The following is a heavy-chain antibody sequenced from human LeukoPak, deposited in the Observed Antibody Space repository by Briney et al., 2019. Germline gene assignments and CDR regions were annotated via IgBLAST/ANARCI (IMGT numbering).Heavy chain of an antibody. J-gene: IGHJ6*03. Sequence: GASVKVSCKASGYTFTIYGISWVRQAPGQGPEWMGWISAYNGNTNYAQKLQGRVTMTTDTSTSTAYMELRSLRSDDTAVYYCARSLHCSGGSCYSHYYYYMDVWGKGTTVTISS. CDR1: GYTFTIYG. D-gene: IGHD2-15*01. V-gene: IGHV1-18*01. CDR3: ARSLHCSGGSCYSHYYYYMDV. CDR2: ISAYNGNT.